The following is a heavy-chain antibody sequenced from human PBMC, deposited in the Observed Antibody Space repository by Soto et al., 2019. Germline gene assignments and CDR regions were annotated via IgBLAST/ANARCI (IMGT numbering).Heavy chain of an antibody. V-gene: IGHV4-31*03. CDR3: ARAGHGSSSEGANWFDP. CDR2: IYYSGST. Sequence: SETLSLTCTVSGGSISSGGYYWSWIRQHPGKGLEWIGYIYYSGSTYYNPSLKSRVTISVDTSKKQFSLNLSSVTAADTAVYYCARAGHGSSSEGANWFDPWGQGTLVTVSS. CDR1: GGSISSGGYY. D-gene: IGHD6-6*01. J-gene: IGHJ5*02.